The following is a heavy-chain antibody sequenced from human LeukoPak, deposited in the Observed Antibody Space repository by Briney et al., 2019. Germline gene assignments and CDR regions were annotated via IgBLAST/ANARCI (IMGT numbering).Heavy chain of an antibody. V-gene: IGHV4-38-2*01. CDR2: LYHSGTT. CDR3: ARAKLEWFSIYYYYMDV. CDR1: GYSISSGYY. J-gene: IGHJ6*03. D-gene: IGHD3-3*01. Sequence: SETLSLTCGVSGYSISSGYYWGWIRPPPGKGLEGIGILYHSGTTYYNPSLKSRVTLLAETSKNHFPLKLNSVTAADTAVYYCARAKLEWFSIYYYYMDVWGQGTTVTVSS.